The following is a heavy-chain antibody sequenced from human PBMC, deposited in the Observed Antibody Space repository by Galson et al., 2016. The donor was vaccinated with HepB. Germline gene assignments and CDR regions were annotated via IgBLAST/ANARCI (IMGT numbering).Heavy chain of an antibody. J-gene: IGHJ5*02. CDR1: TPSY. Sequence: SVKVSCKADTPSYIHWVRQAPGQGLEWMGLITPSGADTTYAHQFKGRVTMTRDTSTSTIYMGLNSLRSEDTAGYYCATATYDYGPGGLDPWGQGTLVTVSS. D-gene: IGHD3-10*01. CDR2: ITPSGADT. V-gene: IGHV1-46*01. CDR3: ATATYDYGPGGLDP.